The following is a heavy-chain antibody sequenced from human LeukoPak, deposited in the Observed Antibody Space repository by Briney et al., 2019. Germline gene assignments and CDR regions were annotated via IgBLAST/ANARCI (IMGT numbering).Heavy chain of an antibody. V-gene: IGHV1-2*02. J-gene: IGHJ5*02. D-gene: IGHD3-22*01. CDR3: ARARYYYSYDSSGYNNWFDP. CDR2: INPNSGGT. Sequence: ASVKVSCKASGYTFTGYYMHWVRQAPGQGLEWMGWINPNSGGTNYAQKFQGRVTMTRDTSISTAYMELSRLRSDDTAVYYCARARYYYSYDSSGYNNWFDPWGQGTLVTVSS. CDR1: GYTFTGYY.